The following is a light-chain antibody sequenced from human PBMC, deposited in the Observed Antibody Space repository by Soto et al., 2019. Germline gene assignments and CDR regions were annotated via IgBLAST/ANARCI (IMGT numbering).Light chain of an antibody. Sequence: ALTQPASVSGSPGQSISVSCTGTSSDVGKYKFVSWYQQHPGKAPKLLIYEGTKRPSGVSNRFSGSKSGNTASLTISGLQAEDEADYYCCSHAGGGTLVFGGGTKLIVL. V-gene: IGLV2-23*01. CDR2: EGT. J-gene: IGLJ3*02. CDR3: CSHAGGGTLV. CDR1: SSDVGKYKF.